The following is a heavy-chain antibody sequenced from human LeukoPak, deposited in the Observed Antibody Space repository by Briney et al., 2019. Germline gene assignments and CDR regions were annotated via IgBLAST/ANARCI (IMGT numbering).Heavy chain of an antibody. V-gene: IGHV3-23*01. CDR2: ISGSGGST. CDR3: AREAGSSNAFDI. CDR1: GITLSNYG. J-gene: IGHJ3*02. D-gene: IGHD2-2*01. Sequence: PGGSLRLSCEVSGITLSNYGMSWVRQAPGKGLEWVAGISGSGGSTNYADSVKGRFTISRDNAKNSLYLQMNSLRAEDTAVYYCAREAGSSNAFDIWGQGTMVTVSS.